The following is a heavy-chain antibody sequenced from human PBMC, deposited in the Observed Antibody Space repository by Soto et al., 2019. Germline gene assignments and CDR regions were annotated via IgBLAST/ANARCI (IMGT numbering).Heavy chain of an antibody. J-gene: IGHJ4*02. CDR1: GFTFNIYA. Sequence: QVRLVESVGGVVQPGRSLRLSCAASGFTFNIYAMHWVRQAPGKGLEWVAVISHDGTSRYYADSVKGRVTISRDNSKSMVFVQMNSLGVEDTAVYYCVRSSGVPTPDFAYWGQGTLVTVSS. D-gene: IGHD3-10*01. CDR3: VRSSGVPTPDFAY. CDR2: ISHDGTSR. V-gene: IGHV3-30-3*01.